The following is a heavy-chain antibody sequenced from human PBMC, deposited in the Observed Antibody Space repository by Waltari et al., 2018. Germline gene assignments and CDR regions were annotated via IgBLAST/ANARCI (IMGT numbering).Heavy chain of an antibody. CDR3: ARIVITMVRGVKVRYYYMDV. CDR2: SNHSGST. D-gene: IGHD3-10*01. J-gene: IGHJ6*03. Sequence: QVQLQQWGAGLLKPSETLSLTCADSVGSVSGYYWSRLRPPQGKGREWIGESNHSGSTNYNPSLKSRVTISVDTSKNQFSLKLSSVTAADTAVYYCARIVITMVRGVKVRYYYMDVWGKGTTVTISS. CDR1: VGSVSGYY. V-gene: IGHV4-34*01.